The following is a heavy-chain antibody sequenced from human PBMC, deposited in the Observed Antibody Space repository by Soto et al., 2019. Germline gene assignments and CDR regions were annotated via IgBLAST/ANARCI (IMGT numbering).Heavy chain of an antibody. CDR3: ARITTIFGVVESIYYFDY. CDR1: GGSISSYY. Sequence: PSETLSLTCTVSGGSISSYYWSWIRQPPGKGLEWIGYIYYSGSTNYNPSLKSRVTISVDTSKNQFSLKLSSVTAADTAVYYCARITTIFGVVESIYYFDYWGQGTLVTVSS. J-gene: IGHJ4*02. V-gene: IGHV4-59*01. CDR2: IYYSGST. D-gene: IGHD3-3*01.